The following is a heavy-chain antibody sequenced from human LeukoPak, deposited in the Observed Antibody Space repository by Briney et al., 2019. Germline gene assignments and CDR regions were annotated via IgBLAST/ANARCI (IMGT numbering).Heavy chain of an antibody. J-gene: IGHJ4*02. D-gene: IGHD3-10*01. V-gene: IGHV4-4*07. CDR1: GGSISSYY. Sequence: SEPLSLTCTISGGSISSYYWSWIRQHAGKGLEWIGRIYTSGSTNYNPSLKSRVTMSVDTSKNQFSLKLSSVTAADTAVYYCAREYYGSGSYPFDYWGQGTLVTVSS. CDR3: AREYYGSGSYPFDY. CDR2: IYTSGST.